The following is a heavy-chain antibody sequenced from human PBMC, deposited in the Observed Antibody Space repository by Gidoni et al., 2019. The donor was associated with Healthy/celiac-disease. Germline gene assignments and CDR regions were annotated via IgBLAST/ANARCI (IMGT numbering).Heavy chain of an antibody. J-gene: IGHJ4*02. CDR2: IWYDGSNK. CDR3: ARDSNCFDY. V-gene: IGHV3-33*01. CDR1: GFTFSSYG. Sequence: QVQLVESGGGVVQPGRSLRLSCAASGFTFSSYGMPWFRQAPGKGLEWVAVIWYDGSNKYYADSVKGRFTISRDNSKNTLYLQMNSLRAEDTAVYYCARDSNCFDYWGQGTLVTVSS. D-gene: IGHD4-4*01.